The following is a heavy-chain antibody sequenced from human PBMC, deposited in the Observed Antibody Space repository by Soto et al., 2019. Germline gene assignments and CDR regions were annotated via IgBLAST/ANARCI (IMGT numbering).Heavy chain of an antibody. Sequence: GGSLRLSCTASGFTFGDYAMSWFRQAPGKGPEWVGRIKSKTDGGTTDYASPVKGRFTISRDDSENTLYLQMDSLKTEDTAVYYCSHGYYQYFDSWGQGTLVTVSS. CDR3: SHGYYQYFDS. CDR1: GFTFGDYA. V-gene: IGHV3-15*01. J-gene: IGHJ4*02. D-gene: IGHD5-18*01. CDR2: IKSKTDGGTT.